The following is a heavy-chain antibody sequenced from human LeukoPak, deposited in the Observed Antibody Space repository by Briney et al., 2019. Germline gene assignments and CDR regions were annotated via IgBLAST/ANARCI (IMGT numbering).Heavy chain of an antibody. V-gene: IGHV3-33*01. CDR3: AGDPRGGVGGNLFDY. Sequence: WGSLRLSCAASGFTISSYGKHWVCQSPGQGLGWVAVIWFDGSNKDYADSVKGRFTISRDNTTNTLYLQMTSLSAEDTAVYYCAGDPRGGVGGNLFDYWGQGTLVTVSS. CDR1: GFTISSYG. J-gene: IGHJ4*02. CDR2: IWFDGSNK. D-gene: IGHD4-23*01.